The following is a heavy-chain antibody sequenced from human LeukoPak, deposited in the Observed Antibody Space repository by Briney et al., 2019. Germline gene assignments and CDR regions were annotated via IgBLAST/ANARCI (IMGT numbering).Heavy chain of an antibody. V-gene: IGHV1-69*13. J-gene: IGHJ4*02. CDR2: IILIFGTA. CDR3: AREGYYGSGSYYAYYFDY. CDR1: GYTFSSYA. D-gene: IGHD3-10*01. Sequence: GASVKVSCKASGYTFSSYAISWVRQAPGQGLEWMGGIILIFGTANYAQKFQGRVTITADESTSTAYMELSSLRSEDTAVYYCAREGYYGSGSYYAYYFDYWGQGTLVTVSS.